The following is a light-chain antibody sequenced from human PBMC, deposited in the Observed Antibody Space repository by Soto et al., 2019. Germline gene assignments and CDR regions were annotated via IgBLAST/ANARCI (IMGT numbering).Light chain of an antibody. CDR3: SSYTSSNTYV. J-gene: IGLJ1*01. CDR1: SSDVGGYNY. CDR2: DIS. V-gene: IGLV2-14*01. Sequence: QSALTQPASVSGSPGQSITISCTGTSSDVGGYNYVFWYQQHPGKAPKLMIYDISNRASGVSNRFSGSKSGNTASLTISGLQAEDQADYYCSSYTSSNTYVFGTGTKLTVL.